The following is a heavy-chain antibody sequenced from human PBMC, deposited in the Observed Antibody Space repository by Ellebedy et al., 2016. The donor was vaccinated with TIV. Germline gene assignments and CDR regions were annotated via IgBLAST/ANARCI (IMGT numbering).Heavy chain of an antibody. CDR2: VTSDYFT. Sequence: GESLKISXVASGFTFNDACMSWVRQAPGKGLEWVSCVTSDYFTFYADSVKGRFTVSRDNSKNTVFLQLDNLRAEDTTLYYCAKGRGGWYGPQADFWGQGTLVTVSS. CDR3: AKGRGGWYGPQADF. J-gene: IGHJ4*02. CDR1: GFTFNDAC. V-gene: IGHV3-53*01. D-gene: IGHD6-19*01.